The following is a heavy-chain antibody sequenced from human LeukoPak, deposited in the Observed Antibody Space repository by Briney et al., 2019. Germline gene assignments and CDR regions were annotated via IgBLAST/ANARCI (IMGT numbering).Heavy chain of an antibody. CDR3: AAAYNNYFDY. CDR1: GGSISSDGYY. V-gene: IGHV4-30-2*01. CDR2: IYHSGST. Sequence: SQTLSLTCTVSGGSISSDGYYWSWIRQPPGKGLEWIGYIYHSGSTYYNPSLKSRVAMSVDRSKSQFSLNLSSVTAADTAVYYCAAAYNNYFDYWAQGTLVTVSS. J-gene: IGHJ4*02. D-gene: IGHD5-24*01.